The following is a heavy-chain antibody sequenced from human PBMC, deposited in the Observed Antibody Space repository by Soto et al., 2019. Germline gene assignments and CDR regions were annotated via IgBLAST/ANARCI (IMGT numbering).Heavy chain of an antibody. Sequence: QVQLVQSGAEVKKPGASVKVSCKASGYTFSNNDINWVRLAAGHGLEWMGWMDPNNENASYAQLFQGRACISRNTSVSPAYMELVSLRSEDTAVYYCASRLGRIAELMRRAFDIWGQGTMVTVSS. CDR2: MDPNNENA. D-gene: IGHD3-10*01. CDR1: GYTFSNND. V-gene: IGHV1-8*01. J-gene: IGHJ3*02. CDR3: ASRLGRIAELMRRAFDI.